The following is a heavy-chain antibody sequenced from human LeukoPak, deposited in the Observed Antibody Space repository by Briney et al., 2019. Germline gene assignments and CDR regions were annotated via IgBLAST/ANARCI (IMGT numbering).Heavy chain of an antibody. Sequence: SQTLSLTCTVSGGSISSGGYYWSWIRQPPGKGLEWIGYIYHSGSTYYNPSLKSRVTISVDRSKNQFSLKLSSVTAADTAVYYCARESNTPEAAAATGVDYWGQGTLVTVSS. D-gene: IGHD6-13*01. CDR1: GGSISSGGYY. V-gene: IGHV4-30-2*01. CDR3: ARESNTPEAAAATGVDY. J-gene: IGHJ4*02. CDR2: IYHSGST.